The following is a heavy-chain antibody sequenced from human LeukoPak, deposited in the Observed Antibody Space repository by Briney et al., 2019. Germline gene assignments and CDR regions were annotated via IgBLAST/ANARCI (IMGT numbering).Heavy chain of an antibody. CDR3: ARRSYGNFGY. D-gene: IGHD5-18*01. CDR1: GYRFTSYW. Sequence: GESLKISCRASGYRFTSYWIGWVRQMPGKGLECMGIIHPGDSETRYSPSFQGQVTISADKSISTAYLQWSSLKASDTAMYYCARRSYGNFGYWGQGTLVTVSS. V-gene: IGHV5-51*01. CDR2: IHPGDSET. J-gene: IGHJ4*02.